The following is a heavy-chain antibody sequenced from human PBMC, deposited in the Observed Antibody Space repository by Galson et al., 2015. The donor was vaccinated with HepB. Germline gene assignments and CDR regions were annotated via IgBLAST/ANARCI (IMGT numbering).Heavy chain of an antibody. D-gene: IGHD1-1*01. V-gene: IGHV6-1*01. J-gene: IGHJ3*01. CDR2: TDYRSEWYT. Sequence: CAISGDSVTTNGVAWNWIRQSPSRDLEWLARTDYRSEWYTDYAPSVKGRIYINADASKNQFSLQLSSVTPEDTAVYCCVRGRNSAFDVWGQGTVVTVTS. CDR1: GDSVTTNGVA. CDR3: VRGRNSAFDV.